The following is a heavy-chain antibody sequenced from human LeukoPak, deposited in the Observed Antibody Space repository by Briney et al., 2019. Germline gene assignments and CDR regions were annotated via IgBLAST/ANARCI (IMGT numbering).Heavy chain of an antibody. Sequence: SGPTLVNPTQTLTLTCTFSGFSLSTSGVGVGWIRQPPGKALEWLALIYWDDDKRYSPSLKSRLTITKDTSKNQVVLTMTNMDPVDTATYYCAHVRTTVTHSPIDYWGQGTLVTVSS. D-gene: IGHD4-17*01. CDR1: GFSLSTSGVG. CDR2: IYWDDDK. J-gene: IGHJ4*02. CDR3: AHVRTTVTHSPIDY. V-gene: IGHV2-5*02.